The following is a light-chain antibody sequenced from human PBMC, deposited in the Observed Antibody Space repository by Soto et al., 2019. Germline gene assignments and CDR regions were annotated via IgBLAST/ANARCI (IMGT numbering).Light chain of an antibody. CDR2: DVT. Sequence: QSALTQPRSVSGSPRQSVTISCTGTSSDIGHYNYVSWYQQHPGKAPKVMIYDVTKRPSGVPDRFSGSKSGNTASLTISGLQAEDEADYYCCSYAGRFNMVFGGGTKLTVL. V-gene: IGLV2-11*01. CDR1: SSDIGHYNY. J-gene: IGLJ2*01. CDR3: CSYAGRFNMV.